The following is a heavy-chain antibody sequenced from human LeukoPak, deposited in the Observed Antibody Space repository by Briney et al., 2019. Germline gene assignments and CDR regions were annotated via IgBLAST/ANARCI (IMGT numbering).Heavy chain of an antibody. J-gene: IGHJ5*02. D-gene: IGHD1-26*01. Sequence: PSETLSLTCTVSGDSIDIYYWGWIRQPPGKGLEWIASIYYSGSTYYNPSLKSRVTISVDTSKNQLSLKLSSLTAADTAVYYCARHEYSGSYYGLSWFDPWGQGTLVTVSS. V-gene: IGHV4-39*01. CDR3: ARHEYSGSYYGLSWFDP. CDR1: GDSIDIYY. CDR2: IYYSGST.